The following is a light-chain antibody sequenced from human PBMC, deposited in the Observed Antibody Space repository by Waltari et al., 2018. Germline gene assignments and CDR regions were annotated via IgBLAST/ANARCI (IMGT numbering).Light chain of an antibody. CDR1: NIESKS. CDR3: QVWDANTDPGV. J-gene: IGLJ1*01. Sequence: SYVLTQPPSVSVAPGETARITCGGNNIESKSVHWYRQWPGQAPVVVISYDNDRAAGIPERVSGSNSGNTATLTISRVEAGDEADYYCQVWDANTDPGVFGTGTEVTVL. CDR2: YDN. V-gene: IGLV3-21*01.